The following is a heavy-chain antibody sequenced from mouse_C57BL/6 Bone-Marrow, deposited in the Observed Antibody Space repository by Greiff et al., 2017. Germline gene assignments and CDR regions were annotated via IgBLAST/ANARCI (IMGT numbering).Heavy chain of an antibody. CDR2: IYPGDGDT. D-gene: IGHD1-1*01. CDR3: ARRGYYGSSPFYFDY. CDR1: GYAFSSYW. Sequence: QVQLQQSGAELVKPGASVKISCKASGYAFSSYWMNWVKQRPGKGLEWIGQIYPGDGDTNYNGKFKGKATLTADKSSSTAYMQLSSLTSEDSAVYFCARRGYYGSSPFYFDYWGQGTTLTVSS. J-gene: IGHJ2*01. V-gene: IGHV1-80*01.